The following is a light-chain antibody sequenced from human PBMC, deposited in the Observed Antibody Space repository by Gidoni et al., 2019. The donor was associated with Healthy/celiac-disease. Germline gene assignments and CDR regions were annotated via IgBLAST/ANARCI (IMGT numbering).Light chain of an antibody. CDR1: SPNIGAGYD. J-gene: IGLJ2*01. CDR3: QSYDSSLSGYVV. Sequence: QSVLTQPPSVPGAPGQRVTISCTGSSPNIGAGYDVHWYQQLPGTAPKLLIYGNSNRPSGVPDRFSGSKSGTSASLAITGLQAEDEADYYCQSYDSSLSGYVVFGGGTKLTVL. CDR2: GNS. V-gene: IGLV1-40*01.